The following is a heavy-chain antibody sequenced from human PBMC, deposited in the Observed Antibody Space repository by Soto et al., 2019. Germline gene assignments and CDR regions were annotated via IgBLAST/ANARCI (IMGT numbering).Heavy chain of an antibody. J-gene: IGHJ4*02. V-gene: IGHV3-74*01. CDR1: GFTFRDHW. D-gene: IGHD6-19*01. CDR2: INSDGSTT. CDR3: ARCYSSGADY. Sequence: EVQLVESGGGLVQPGGSLRLSCAASGFTFRDHWMHWVRQAPGKGLVWVSRINSDGSTTTYADAVKGRFTISRENAKRILYLQMNSLRAEDTALYYFARCYSSGADYWGQGTLVTVSS.